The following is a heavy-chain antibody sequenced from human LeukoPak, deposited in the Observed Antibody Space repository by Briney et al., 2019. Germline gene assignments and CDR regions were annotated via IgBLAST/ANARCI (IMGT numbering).Heavy chain of an antibody. CDR1: GFTFSSYW. Sequence: PGGSLRLSCAASGFTFSSYWMHWVRQAPGKGLGWVSRINSDGSSITYADSVKGRFTISRDNAKNTLYLKMNSLRVEATAVYYCAREGRVSGYDFDCWGQGTLVPVSS. CDR2: INSDGSSI. CDR3: AREGRVSGYDFDC. J-gene: IGHJ4*02. V-gene: IGHV3-74*03. D-gene: IGHD5-12*01.